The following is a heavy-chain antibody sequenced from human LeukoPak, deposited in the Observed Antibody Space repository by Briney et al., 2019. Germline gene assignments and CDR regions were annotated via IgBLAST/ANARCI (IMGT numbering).Heavy chain of an antibody. Sequence: SETLSLTCAVYGGSFSGYYWSWIRQPPGKGLEWIGEINHSGSTNYNPSLKSRVTISVDTSKNQFSLKLSSVTAADTAVYYCARAGNSGYDFDYWGQGTLVTVSS. CDR2: INHSGST. J-gene: IGHJ4*02. D-gene: IGHD5-12*01. CDR3: ARAGNSGYDFDY. V-gene: IGHV4-34*01. CDR1: GGSFSGYY.